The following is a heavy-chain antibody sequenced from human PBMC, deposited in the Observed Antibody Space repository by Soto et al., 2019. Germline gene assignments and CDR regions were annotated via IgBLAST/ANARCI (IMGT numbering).Heavy chain of an antibody. J-gene: IGHJ3*01. CDR3: PHSPTGPTFLEVFEF. V-gene: IGHV2-5*02. D-gene: IGHD1-1*01. CDR1: GFSLSTSGVG. Sequence: SGPTLVNPTQTLTLTCTFSGFSLSTSGVGVGWIRQPPGKALEWLALIYWDDDKRYSPSLKSRLTITKDTSKNQVVLTMTNMDTVNTAIFYFPHSPTGPTFLEVFEFWRKGTMVPVS. CDR2: IYWDDDK.